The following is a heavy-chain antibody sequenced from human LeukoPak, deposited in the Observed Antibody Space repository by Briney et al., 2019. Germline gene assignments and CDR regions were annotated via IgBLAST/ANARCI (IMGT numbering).Heavy chain of an antibody. CDR2: INPNSGGT. J-gene: IGHJ5*01. D-gene: IGHD3-3*02. CDR1: GYTFTGYY. V-gene: IGHV1-2*02. Sequence: ASVKVSCKASGYTFTGYYIHWVRQAPGQGLEWMGWINPNSGGTKYEQKFQGRVTMTRDTSISTAYMELSRLRSDDTAVYYCARGYSRGIFFNYFDPWGQGTLVTVSS. CDR3: ARGYSRGIFFNYFDP.